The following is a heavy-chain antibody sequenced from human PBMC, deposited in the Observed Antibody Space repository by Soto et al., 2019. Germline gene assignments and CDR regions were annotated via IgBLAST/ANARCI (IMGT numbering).Heavy chain of an antibody. V-gene: IGHV4-4*02. J-gene: IGHJ4*02. CDR2: IYHSGST. Sequence: QVQLQESGPGLVKPSGTLSLTCAVSGGSISSSNWWSWVRQPPGKGLEWIGEIYHSGSTNYNPSLKRRVTISVDQSKHQFSLKLSSVTAADTAVYYCASMGRSGAPRLPFDYWGQGTLVTVSS. CDR3: ASMGRSGAPRLPFDY. CDR1: GGSISSSNW. D-gene: IGHD3-10*01.